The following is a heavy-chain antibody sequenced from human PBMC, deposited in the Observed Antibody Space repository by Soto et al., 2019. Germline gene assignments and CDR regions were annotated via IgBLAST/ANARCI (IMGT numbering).Heavy chain of an antibody. CDR2: ISYDGSNK. CDR1: GFTFSSYG. CDR3: AKGGVYSSSWYDEGYYFDY. J-gene: IGHJ4*02. D-gene: IGHD6-13*01. V-gene: IGHV3-30*18. Sequence: QVQLVESGGGVVQPGRSLRLSCAASGFTFSSYGMHWVRQAPGKGLEWVAVISYDGSNKYYADSVKGRFTISRDNSKNTPYLQMNSLRAEDTAVYYCAKGGVYSSSWYDEGYYFDYWGQGTLVTVSS.